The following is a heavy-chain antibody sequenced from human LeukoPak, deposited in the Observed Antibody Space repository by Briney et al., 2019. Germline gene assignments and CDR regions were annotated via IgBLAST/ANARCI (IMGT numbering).Heavy chain of an antibody. CDR1: RFTFTDYC. V-gene: IGHV3-11*01. CDR2: ISSSGSTI. D-gene: IGHD2-2*01. J-gene: IGHJ6*03. CDR3: AGCSSSACYAGPDLNYYYYMDV. Sequence: SGGSLRLSCAASRFTFTDYCMSWIRQAPGKGLEWVSYISSSGSTIYYADSVKGRFTISRDNANNSLSLQMNSLRAEDTAVYYCAGCSSSACYAGPDLNYYYYMDVWSSGTTVIISS.